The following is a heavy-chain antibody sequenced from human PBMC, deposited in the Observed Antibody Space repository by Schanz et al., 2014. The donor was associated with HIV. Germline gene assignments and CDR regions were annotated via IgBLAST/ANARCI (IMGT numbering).Heavy chain of an antibody. D-gene: IGHD2-15*01. CDR3: ANLVVAATDDAFDI. CDR2: ISGSDGST. V-gene: IGHV3-23*04. CDR1: GFLFSSYG. J-gene: IGHJ3*02. Sequence: EVHLVESGGGLVKPGGSLRLSCAASGFLFSSYGMSWVRQAPGKGLEWVSIISGSDGSTYYADSVKGRFTISRDNSKNTLYLQMNSLRAEDTAVYYCANLVVAATDDAFDIWGQGTMVTVSS.